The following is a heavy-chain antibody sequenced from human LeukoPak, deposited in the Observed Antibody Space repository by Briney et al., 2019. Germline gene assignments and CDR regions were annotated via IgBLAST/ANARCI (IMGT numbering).Heavy chain of an antibody. Sequence: PETLSLTCAVYGGSFSGYYWSWIRQPPGKGLEWIGEINHSGSTNYNPSLKSRVTISVDTSKNQFSLKLSSVTAADTAVYYCASRSALTGYLYYYYGMDVWGKGTTVTVSS. CDR2: INHSGST. J-gene: IGHJ6*04. CDR3: ASRSALTGYLYYYYGMDV. CDR1: GGSFSGYY. D-gene: IGHD3-9*01. V-gene: IGHV4-34*01.